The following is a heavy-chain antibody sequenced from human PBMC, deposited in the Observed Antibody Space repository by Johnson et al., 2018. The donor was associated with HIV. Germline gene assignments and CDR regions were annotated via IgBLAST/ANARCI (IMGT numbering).Heavy chain of an antibody. CDR2: IYSGGRT. CDR1: GFIVSSDY. V-gene: IGHV3-66*02. CDR3: ARARAGAFDI. Sequence: VQLVESGGGVVQPGRSLRLSCAASGFIVSSDYMSWVRQAPGKGLEWVSLIYSGGRTYYTDSVKGRFTISRDNSKNTLYLQMNNLRTEDTAVFYCARARAGAFDIWGQGTVVTVSS. J-gene: IGHJ3*02. D-gene: IGHD6-19*01.